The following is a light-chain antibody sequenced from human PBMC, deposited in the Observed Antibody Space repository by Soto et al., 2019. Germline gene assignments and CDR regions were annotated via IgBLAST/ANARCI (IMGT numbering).Light chain of an antibody. J-gene: IGKJ1*01. CDR3: QQYYNWPPWT. Sequence: EIVMTQSPATLSVSPGERATLSCRASQSVGGNLAWYQQKPGQPRRLLIYAASSRPTGIPARFSGSGSGTEFTLTISSLQSEDFAVYYCQQYYNWPPWTFGQGTKVEIK. CDR1: QSVGGN. CDR2: AAS. V-gene: IGKV3-15*01.